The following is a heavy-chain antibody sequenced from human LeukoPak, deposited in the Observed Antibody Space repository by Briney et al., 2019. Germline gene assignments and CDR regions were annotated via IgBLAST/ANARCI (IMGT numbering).Heavy chain of an antibody. Sequence: GGSLRLSCAASGFAFNNYDMHWVRQAPGKGLEWISYISNSGSTIYYADSVKGRFTTSRDNAKNSLYLQVISLRAEDTAVYYCARGPSIAARYDAFDIWGQGTMVTVSS. CDR1: GFAFNNYD. V-gene: IGHV3-48*03. J-gene: IGHJ3*02. CDR3: ARGPSIAARYDAFDI. CDR2: ISNSGSTI. D-gene: IGHD6-6*01.